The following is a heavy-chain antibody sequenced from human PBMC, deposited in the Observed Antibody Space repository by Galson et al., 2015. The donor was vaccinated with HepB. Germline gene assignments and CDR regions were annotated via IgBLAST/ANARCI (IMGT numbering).Heavy chain of an antibody. CDR3: ARVLSTSWASGFDY. V-gene: IGHV3-21*01. Sequence: SLRPSCAGSEFIFSDFTMNWVRQAPGKGLEWVSSISSSGYYTDYADSVKGRFTISRDNAKNSLFLQMNSLRADDTAVYYCARVLSTSWASGFDYWGQGTLVTVS. CDR2: ISSSGYYT. D-gene: IGHD2-2*01. CDR1: EFIFSDFT. J-gene: IGHJ4*02.